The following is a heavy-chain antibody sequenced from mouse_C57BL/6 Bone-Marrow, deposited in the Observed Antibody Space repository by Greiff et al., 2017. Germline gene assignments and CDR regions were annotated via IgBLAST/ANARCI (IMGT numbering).Heavy chain of an antibody. CDR3: ARRYCKAYYFDY. D-gene: IGHD1-1*01. J-gene: IGHJ2*01. CDR2: IDPSDSYT. CDR1: GYTFTSYW. Sequence: QVQLQQPGAELVMPGASVKLSCKASGYTFTSYWMHWVKQRPGQGLEWIGEIDPSDSYTNYNQKFKGKSTLTVDKSSSTAYMQLSSLTSEDSAVYYCARRYCKAYYFDYWGQGTTLTVSS. V-gene: IGHV1-69*01.